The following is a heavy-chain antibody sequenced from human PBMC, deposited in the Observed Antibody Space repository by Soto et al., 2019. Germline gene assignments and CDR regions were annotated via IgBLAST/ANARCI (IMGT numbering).Heavy chain of an antibody. Sequence: PSGTLSLTFSVSGGSISGYYWSWIRQPPGKGLEWIGYIYYSGSTNYNPSLKSRVTISVDTSKNQFSLKLSSVTAADTAVYYCARSVFPWGQGTLVTVS. CDR1: GGSISGYY. CDR2: IYYSGST. J-gene: IGHJ5*02. CDR3: ARSVFP. V-gene: IGHV4-59*01.